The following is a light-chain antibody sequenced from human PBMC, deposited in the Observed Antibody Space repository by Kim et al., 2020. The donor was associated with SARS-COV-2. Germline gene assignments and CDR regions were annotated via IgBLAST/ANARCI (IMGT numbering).Light chain of an antibody. CDR1: SSDVGGYNF. CDR3: TSYTSTITWV. J-gene: IGLJ3*02. CDR2: SVT. Sequence: GQSLPISCPGPSSDVGGYNFVSWYQQHPGKAPKLMIYSVTKRPSGVSNRFSGSKSGNTASLTISGLQAEDEADYYCTSYTSTITWVFGGGTKLTVL. V-gene: IGLV2-14*04.